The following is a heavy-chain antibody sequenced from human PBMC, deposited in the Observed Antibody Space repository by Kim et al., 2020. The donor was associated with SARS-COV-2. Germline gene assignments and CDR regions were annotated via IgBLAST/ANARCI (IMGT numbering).Heavy chain of an antibody. CDR3: AKTPYDYVWGSYPPRPNYGMDV. CDR2: IIPILGIA. V-gene: IGHV1-69*04. J-gene: IGHJ6*04. CDR1: GGTFSSYA. Sequence: SVKVSCKASGGTFSSYAISWVRQAPGQGLEWMGRIIPILGIANYAQKFQGRVTITADKSTSTAYMELSSLRSEDTAVYYCAKTPYDYVWGSYPPRPNYGMDVGGKGTTVP. D-gene: IGHD3-16*02.